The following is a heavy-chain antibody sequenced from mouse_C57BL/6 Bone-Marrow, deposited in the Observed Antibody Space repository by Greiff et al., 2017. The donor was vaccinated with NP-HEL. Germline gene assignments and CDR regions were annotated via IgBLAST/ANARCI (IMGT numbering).Heavy chain of an antibody. J-gene: IGHJ4*01. CDR3: ARGALYYAMDY. Sequence: QVQLQQSGPELVKPGASVKISCKASGYSFTSYYIHWVKQRPGQGLEWIGWIYPGSGNTKYNEKFKGKATLTADTSSSTAYMQLSSLTSEDSAVYYCARGALYYAMDYWGQGTSVTVSS. CDR2: IYPGSGNT. V-gene: IGHV1-66*01. CDR1: GYSFTSYY. D-gene: IGHD3-1*01.